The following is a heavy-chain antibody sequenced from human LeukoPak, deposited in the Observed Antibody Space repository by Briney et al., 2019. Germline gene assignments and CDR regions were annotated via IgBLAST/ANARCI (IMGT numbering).Heavy chain of an antibody. V-gene: IGHV4-61*02. CDR2: IYTSGST. Sequence: SQTLSLTCTVSGGSISSGSYYWSWIRQPAGKGLEWIGRIYTSGSTNYNPSLKSRVPISVDTSKIQFSLKLSSVTAADTAVYYCARAGMYYYDSSGYYFWFDPWGQGTLVTVSS. J-gene: IGHJ5*02. CDR1: GGSISSGSYY. D-gene: IGHD3-22*01. CDR3: ARAGMYYYDSSGYYFWFDP.